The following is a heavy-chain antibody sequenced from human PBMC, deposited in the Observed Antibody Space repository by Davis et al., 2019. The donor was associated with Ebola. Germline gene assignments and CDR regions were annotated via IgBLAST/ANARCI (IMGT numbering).Heavy chain of an antibody. Sequence: ASVKVSCKASGYTFTGYYMHWVRQAPGQGLEWMGWINPNSGGTNYAQKFQGRVTMTRDTSISTAYMELSRLRSDDTAVYYCAREDSSSSWLYDYYGMDVWGQGTTVTVSS. CDR3: AREDSSSSWLYDYYGMDV. CDR1: GYTFTGYY. CDR2: INPNSGGT. J-gene: IGHJ6*02. D-gene: IGHD6-13*01. V-gene: IGHV1-2*02.